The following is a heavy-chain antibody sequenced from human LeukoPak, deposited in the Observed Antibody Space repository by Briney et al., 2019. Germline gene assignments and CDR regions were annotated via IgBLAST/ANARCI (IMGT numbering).Heavy chain of an antibody. V-gene: IGHV3-30*04. CDR2: ISYDGSNK. Sequence: GGSLRLSCAASGFTFSSYAMHWVRQAPGKGLEWVAVISYDGSNKYYADSLKGRFTISRDNARNSLYLQMNSLRAEDTAVYYCARDIVGATKRYMDVWGKGTTVTVSS. CDR1: GFTFSSYA. J-gene: IGHJ6*03. D-gene: IGHD1-26*01. CDR3: ARDIVGATKRYMDV.